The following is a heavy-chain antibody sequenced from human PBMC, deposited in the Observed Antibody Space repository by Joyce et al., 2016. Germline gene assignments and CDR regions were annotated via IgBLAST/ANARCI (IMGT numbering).Heavy chain of an antibody. CDR2: IYHSGST. D-gene: IGHD5-18*01. CDR3: SRRGGNSYGSDS. Sequence: QLQLQESGPGLVKPSETLSLTCTVSGDSISSTPYYWGWIRQPPGKGLEWIGSIYHSGSTDYNPSLKSRVTISVDTSKNQFSLRLNFVTAADTAVYYCSRRGGNSYGSDSWGQGTLVTVSS. V-gene: IGHV4-39*07. CDR1: GDSISSTPYY. J-gene: IGHJ4*02.